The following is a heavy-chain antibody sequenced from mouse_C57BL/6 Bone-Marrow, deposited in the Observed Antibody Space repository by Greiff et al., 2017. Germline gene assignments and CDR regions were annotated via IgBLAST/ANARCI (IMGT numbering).Heavy chain of an antibody. D-gene: IGHD2-10*02. CDR1: GFTFSDYY. J-gene: IGHJ4*01. Sequence: EVQVVESGGGLVQPGGSLKLSCAASGFTFSDYYMYWVRQTPEKRLEWVAYISNGGGSTYYPDTVKGRFTISRDNAKNTLYLQMSRLKSEDTAMYYCARGYPSKGDMDYWGQGTSVTVSS. CDR2: ISNGGGST. CDR3: ARGYPSKGDMDY. V-gene: IGHV5-12*01.